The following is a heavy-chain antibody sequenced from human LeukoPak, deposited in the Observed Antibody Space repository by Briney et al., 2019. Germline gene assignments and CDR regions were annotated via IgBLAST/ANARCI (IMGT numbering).Heavy chain of an antibody. Sequence: GGSLRLSCAASGFTVTSNHMNWVRQAPGKGLEWVAVIWDDGSNKDYADSVKGRFTISRDNSKNTLCLQMNSLRAEDTAVYYCAREAGAPNWFDPWGQGTLVTVSS. J-gene: IGHJ5*02. V-gene: IGHV3-33*08. D-gene: IGHD6-19*01. CDR3: AREAGAPNWFDP. CDR1: GFTVTSNH. CDR2: IWDDGSNK.